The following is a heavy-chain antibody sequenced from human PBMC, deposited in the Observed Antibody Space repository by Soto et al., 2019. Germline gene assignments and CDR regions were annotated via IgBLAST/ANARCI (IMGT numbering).Heavy chain of an antibody. CDR3: ATQRSEWELSFDY. J-gene: IGHJ4*02. CDR2: INPKSGGT. D-gene: IGHD1-26*01. Sequence: ASVKVSCKASGYTFTDYYMHWVRQAPGQGLEWMGWINPKSGGTNYAQNFQGWVTMTRDTSISTAYMELSRLRSDDTAVYYCATQRSEWELSFDYWGQGTLVTVSS. CDR1: GYTFTDYY. V-gene: IGHV1-2*04.